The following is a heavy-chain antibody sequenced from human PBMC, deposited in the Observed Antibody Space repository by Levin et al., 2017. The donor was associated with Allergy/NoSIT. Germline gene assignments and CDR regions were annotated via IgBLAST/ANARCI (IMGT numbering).Heavy chain of an antibody. D-gene: IGHD6-13*01. CDR1: GFSLSTSGVG. CDR2: IYWDDDK. Sequence: SGPTLVKPTQTLTLTCTFSGFSLSTSGVGVGWIRQPPGKALEWLALIYWDDDKRYSPSLKSRLTITKDTSKNQVVLTMTNMDPVDTATYYCAHISLGAAAGPSEEYYYGMDGWGQGTTVTVSS. CDR3: AHISLGAAAGPSEEYYYGMDG. J-gene: IGHJ6*02. V-gene: IGHV2-5*02.